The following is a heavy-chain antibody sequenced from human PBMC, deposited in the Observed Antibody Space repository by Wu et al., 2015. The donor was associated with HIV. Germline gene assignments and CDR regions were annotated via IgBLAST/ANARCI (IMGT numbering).Heavy chain of an antibody. CDR2: IIPIFGTA. D-gene: IGHD6-13*01. Sequence: QVHLVQSGAEVKKPGASVKVSCKASGYTFTSYGVSWVRQAPGQGLEWMGRIIPIFGTANYAQKFQGRVTITADESTSTAYMELSSLRSEDTAVYYCARGYSSSGNWFDPWGQGTLVTVSS. CDR3: ARGYSSSGNWFDP. J-gene: IGHJ5*02. CDR1: GYTFTSYG. V-gene: IGHV1-69*13.